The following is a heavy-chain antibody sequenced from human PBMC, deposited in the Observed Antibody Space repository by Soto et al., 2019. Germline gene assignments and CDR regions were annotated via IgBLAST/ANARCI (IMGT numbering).Heavy chain of an antibody. V-gene: IGHV1-69*01. Sequence: QVQLVQSGAEVKKPGSSVKVSCKASGGNFSSYAISWVRQAPGQGLEWMGGIIPIFGTANYAQKFQGRVTITADESSSTAYMELSSLRSEVTAGYYCAREGYCSSTSCSKYGMDVWGQGTTVTVSS. D-gene: IGHD2-2*01. CDR1: GGNFSSYA. J-gene: IGHJ6*02. CDR2: IIPIFGTA. CDR3: AREGYCSSTSCSKYGMDV.